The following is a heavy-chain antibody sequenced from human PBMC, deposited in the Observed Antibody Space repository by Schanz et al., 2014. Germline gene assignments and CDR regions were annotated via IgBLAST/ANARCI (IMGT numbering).Heavy chain of an antibody. Sequence: EVQLVESGGGFVQPGGSLRLSCAASGFTFSDSWMHWVRQAPGKGLVWVSRTSNDGSFTTFADSVKGRFTISRDNAKNTLYLQMNSLRADDTAVYYCVRDTDYHFDYWGQGTLVTVSS. D-gene: IGHD4-17*01. CDR3: VRDTDYHFDY. CDR2: TSNDGSFT. V-gene: IGHV3-74*01. CDR1: GFTFSDSW. J-gene: IGHJ4*02.